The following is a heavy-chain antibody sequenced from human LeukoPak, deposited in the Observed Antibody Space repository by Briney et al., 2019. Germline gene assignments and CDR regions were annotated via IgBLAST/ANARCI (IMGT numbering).Heavy chain of an antibody. Sequence: TSETLSLTCTVSGGSISSGDYYWSWIRQPPGKGLEWIGHIFYSGSTNYNPSLKSRVTISVDTSKNQFSLKLSSVTAADTAVYYCARERSDYYDSNWYYGVDVWGQGTTVTVSS. CDR2: IFYSGST. D-gene: IGHD3-22*01. CDR1: GGSISSGDYY. J-gene: IGHJ6*02. CDR3: ARERSDYYDSNWYYGVDV. V-gene: IGHV4-30-4*01.